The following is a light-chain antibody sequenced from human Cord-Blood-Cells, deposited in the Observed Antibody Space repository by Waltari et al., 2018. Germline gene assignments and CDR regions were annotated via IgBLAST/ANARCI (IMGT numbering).Light chain of an antibody. CDR2: GAS. Sequence: EIVLPQSPVTLSLSPGERATLSCMASQSVSSSYLAWYQQKPGQAPRLLIYGASSRATGIPDRFSGSGSGTDFTLTISRLEPEDFAVYYCQQYGSSPRTFGQGTKVEIK. CDR1: QSVSSSY. V-gene: IGKV3-20*01. CDR3: QQYGSSPRT. J-gene: IGKJ1*01.